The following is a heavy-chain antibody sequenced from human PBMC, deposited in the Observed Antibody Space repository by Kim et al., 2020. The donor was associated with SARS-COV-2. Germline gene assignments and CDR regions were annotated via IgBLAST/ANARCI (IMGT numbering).Heavy chain of an antibody. CDR2: IGTAGDT. D-gene: IGHD6-19*01. Sequence: GGSLRLSCAASGFTFSSYDMHWVRQATGKGLEWVSAIGTAGDTYYPGSVKGRFTISRENAKNSLYLQMNSLRAGDTAVYYCARGGEGYSSGWYKKRGLYYFDYWGQGTLVTVSS. CDR3: ARGGEGYSSGWYKKRGLYYFDY. J-gene: IGHJ4*02. V-gene: IGHV3-13*04. CDR1: GFTFSSYD.